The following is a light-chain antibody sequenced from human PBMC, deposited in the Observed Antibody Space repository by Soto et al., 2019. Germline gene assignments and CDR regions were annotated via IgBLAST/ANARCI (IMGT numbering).Light chain of an antibody. J-gene: IGKJ5*01. V-gene: IGKV1-5*01. Sequence: DIQMTQSPSTLSASVGDTVTITCRASQSVSGWLAWYQQKPGKAPKLLIYDASSLESGVPSRFSGSGSGTEFTLTISSLQPDDFATYYCQQYNSYTFTFGQGTRLEIK. CDR3: QQYNSYTFT. CDR2: DAS. CDR1: QSVSGW.